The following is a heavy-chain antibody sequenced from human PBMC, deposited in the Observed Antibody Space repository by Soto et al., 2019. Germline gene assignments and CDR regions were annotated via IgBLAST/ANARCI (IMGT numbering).Heavy chain of an antibody. V-gene: IGHV4-59*13. J-gene: IGHJ5*02. CDR3: ATDSAGRGPFDP. CDR1: GGSFGTNY. D-gene: IGHD3-10*01. Sequence: SETLSLTCTISGGSFGTNYWSWIRQAPGKGLEWIGYTYHTGSTKYNPSLKSRATISVDTSKNQFSLTLNSAAAADTAVYYCATDSAGRGPFDPWCQGILVTGS. CDR2: TYHTGST.